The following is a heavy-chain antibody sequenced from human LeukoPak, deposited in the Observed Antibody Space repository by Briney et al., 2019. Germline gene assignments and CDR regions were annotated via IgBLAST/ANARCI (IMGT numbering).Heavy chain of an antibody. J-gene: IGHJ4*02. V-gene: IGHV2-70*04. CDR1: GFSLSTSGMR. CDR3: ARTPYCGGDCYVDY. D-gene: IGHD2-21*02. Sequence: SGPTLVNPTQTLTLTCTFSGFSLSTSGMRVSWIRQPPGKALEWLARIDWDDDKFYSTSLKTKLTISKDTSKNQVVLTMTNMDPVDPATYYCARTPYCGGDCYVDYWGQGTLVTVSS. CDR2: IDWDDDK.